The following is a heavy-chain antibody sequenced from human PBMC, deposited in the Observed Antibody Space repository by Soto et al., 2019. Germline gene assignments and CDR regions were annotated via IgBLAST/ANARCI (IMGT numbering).Heavy chain of an antibody. Sequence: PSETLSLTCTVSGDSISSSNYYWGWIRQPPGKGLEWIGTIYYSGSTYYNPSLKSRVTTSVDTSKNYFSLKLSSVTAADTAVYYCARSLPGIGAAGWFVHIDYWGQGTLVTVSS. CDR1: GDSISSSNYY. V-gene: IGHV4-39*01. CDR2: IYYSGST. J-gene: IGHJ4*02. CDR3: ARSLPGIGAAGWFVHIDY. D-gene: IGHD6-13*01.